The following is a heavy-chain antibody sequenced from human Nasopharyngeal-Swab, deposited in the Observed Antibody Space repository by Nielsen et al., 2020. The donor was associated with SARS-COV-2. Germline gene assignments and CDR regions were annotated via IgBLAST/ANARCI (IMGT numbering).Heavy chain of an antibody. D-gene: IGHD3-10*01. J-gene: IGHJ6*02. CDR2: IYYSGST. CDR3: ARDLLWFGEFPYGMDV. V-gene: IGHV4-59*01. CDR1: GGFISSYY. Sequence: SETLSLTCTVSGGFISSYYWSWIRQPPGKGLEWIGYIYYSGSTNYNPSLKSRVTISVDTSKNQFSLKLSSVTAADTAVYYCARDLLWFGEFPYGMDVWGQGTTVTVSS.